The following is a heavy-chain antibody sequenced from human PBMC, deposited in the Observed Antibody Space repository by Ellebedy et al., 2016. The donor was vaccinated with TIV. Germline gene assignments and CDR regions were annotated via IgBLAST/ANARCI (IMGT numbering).Heavy chain of an antibody. CDR3: AKGRGGGSDSSAPRYYFDY. V-gene: IGHV3-23*01. Sequence: LSLTCPASGFTFSGYAMSWVRQAPGKGLEWVSTISHTGTRTYYTDSVEGRFIISRDTSKKTLYLQMNGLRAEDTDIYYCAKGRGGGSDSSAPRYYFDYWGLGTLVTVSS. J-gene: IGHJ4*02. CDR1: GFTFSGYA. CDR2: ISHTGTRT. D-gene: IGHD3-22*01.